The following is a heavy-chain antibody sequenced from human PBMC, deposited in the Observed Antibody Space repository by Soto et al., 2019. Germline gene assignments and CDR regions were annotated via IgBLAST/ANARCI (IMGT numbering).Heavy chain of an antibody. V-gene: IGHV1-69*08. CDR2: IIPVLTTT. Sequence: QVQLVQSGAEVKMPGSSVKVSCRASGDTFSSYTVNWLRQAPGRGLEWMGRIIPVLTTTDYAQKFRGRVTLTADKSSKTVYMELTSLSSDDTAVYYCARRRLCGYDCYHQPYFRMDGWGQGTTVTVAS. CDR1: GDTFSSYT. D-gene: IGHD2-21*02. CDR3: ARRRLCGYDCYHQPYFRMDG. J-gene: IGHJ6*02.